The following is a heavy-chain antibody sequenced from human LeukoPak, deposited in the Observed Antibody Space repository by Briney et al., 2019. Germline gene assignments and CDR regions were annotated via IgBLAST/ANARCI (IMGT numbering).Heavy chain of an antibody. D-gene: IGHD2-2*03. CDR3: AKDQCTRASCDGYPGH. V-gene: IGHV3-30*02. Sequence: GGSLRLSCAASGFTFSSYGMHWVRQAPGKGLEWVAFIHFDGSPKYSGDSVKGRFTVSRGNSKNTLYLQMNSLRPEDTAVYYCAKDQCTRASCDGYPGHWGQGTLVTVSS. CDR2: IHFDGSPK. J-gene: IGHJ4*02. CDR1: GFTFSSYG.